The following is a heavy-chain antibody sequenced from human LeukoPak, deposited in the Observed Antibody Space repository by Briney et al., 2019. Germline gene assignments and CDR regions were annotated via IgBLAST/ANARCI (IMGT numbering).Heavy chain of an antibody. Sequence: SGGSLRLSCAASGFTFSSYWMHWVRQAPGKGLVWVSRINSDGSSTSYADSVKGRFTISRDNAKNSLYLQMNSLRDEDTAVYYCARDPDSSGYYRAFDYWGQGTLVTVSS. CDR3: ARDPDSSGYYRAFDY. CDR2: INSDGSST. J-gene: IGHJ4*02. D-gene: IGHD3-22*01. V-gene: IGHV3-74*01. CDR1: GFTFSSYW.